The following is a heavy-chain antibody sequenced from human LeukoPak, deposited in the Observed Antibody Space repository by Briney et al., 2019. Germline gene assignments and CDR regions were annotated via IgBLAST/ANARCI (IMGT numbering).Heavy chain of an antibody. V-gene: IGHV4-59*01. CDR3: AREYSHYFDY. CDR1: GGSISNDY. CDR2: ISHIGGT. J-gene: IGHJ4*02. D-gene: IGHD2-21*01. Sequence: SETLSLTCTVSGGSISNDYWTWIRQHPGKGLEWIGYISHIGGTNYNPSLRSRVTISVVTSKNQFSLKLRSVTAADTAVYFCAREYSHYFDYWGQGSPVTVSS.